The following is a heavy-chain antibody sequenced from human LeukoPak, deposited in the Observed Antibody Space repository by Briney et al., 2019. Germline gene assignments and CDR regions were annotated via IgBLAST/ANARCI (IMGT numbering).Heavy chain of an antibody. CDR2: IIPIFGTA. J-gene: IGHJ5*02. V-gene: IGHV1-69*13. D-gene: IGHD6-6*01. CDR1: GYTFTGYY. CDR3: AREGLEYSSSSPWFDP. Sequence: SVKVSCKASGYTFTGYYMHWVRQAPGQGLEWMGGIIPIFGTANYAQKFRGRVTITADESTSTAYMELSSLRSEDTAVYYCAREGLEYSSSSPWFDPWGQGTLVTVSS.